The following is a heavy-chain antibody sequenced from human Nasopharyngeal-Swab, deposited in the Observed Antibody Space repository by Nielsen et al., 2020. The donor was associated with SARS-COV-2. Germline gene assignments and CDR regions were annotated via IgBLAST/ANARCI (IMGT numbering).Heavy chain of an antibody. V-gene: IGHV5-10-1*01. J-gene: IGHJ6*02. CDR2: IDPSDSYT. CDR3: ARDSCSGGSCSPLGYYGMDV. Sequence: VRQMPGKGLEWMGRIDPSDSYTNYSPSLQGHVTISADKSISTAYLQWSSLKASDTAMYYCARDSCSGGSCSPLGYYGMDVWGQGTTVTVSS. D-gene: IGHD2-15*01.